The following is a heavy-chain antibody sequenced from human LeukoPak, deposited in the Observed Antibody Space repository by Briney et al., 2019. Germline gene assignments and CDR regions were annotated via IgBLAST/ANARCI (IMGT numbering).Heavy chain of an antibody. CDR1: GFTFSSYA. D-gene: IGHD3-22*01. V-gene: IGHV3-9*01. J-gene: IGHJ4*02. CDR3: AKGGYDTSGYPSLNY. Sequence: GGSLRLSCAASGFTFSSYAITWVRQAPGKGLEWVSGISWNSGNIGYADSVKGRFTISRDNAKNSLYLQMNSLRAEDTALYYCAKGGYDTSGYPSLNYWGQGTLVTVSS. CDR2: ISWNSGNI.